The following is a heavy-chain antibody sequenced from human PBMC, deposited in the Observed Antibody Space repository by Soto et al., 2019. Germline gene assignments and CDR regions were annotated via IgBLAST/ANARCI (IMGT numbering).Heavy chain of an antibody. CDR3: ARDVAYDKSGYPVDY. D-gene: IGHD3-22*01. V-gene: IGHV4-31*03. J-gene: IGHJ4*02. CDR1: GGSISGGGYY. Sequence: KSSETLSLTCTVSGGSISGGGYYWSWIRQHPGKGLEWIGYIHYSGSTYYNPSLKSRVTISVDTSKNHFSLRLNSVTAADTAVYYCARDVAYDKSGYPVDYWGQGTLVTVSS. CDR2: IHYSGST.